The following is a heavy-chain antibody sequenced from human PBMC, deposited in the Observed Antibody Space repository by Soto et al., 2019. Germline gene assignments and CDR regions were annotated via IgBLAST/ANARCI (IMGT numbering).Heavy chain of an antibody. CDR1: GGSISSYY. V-gene: IGHV4-59*01. J-gene: IGHJ6*02. CDR2: IYYSGIT. D-gene: IGHD1-20*01. Sequence: PSETLSLTCTVSGGSISSYYWSWIRQPPGKGLEWIGYIYYSGITNYNPSLKSRVTISVDTSKNQFSLKLSSVTAADKAVYYCARYKSNYYYGMDVWGQGTTVTVSS. CDR3: ARYKSNYYYGMDV.